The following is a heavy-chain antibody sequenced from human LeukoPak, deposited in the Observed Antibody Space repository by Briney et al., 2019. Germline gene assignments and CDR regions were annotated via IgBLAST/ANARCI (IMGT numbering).Heavy chain of an antibody. CDR3: ARRTRKDIAIDY. CDR2: IYYSGST. D-gene: IGHD5-18*01. J-gene: IGHJ4*02. Sequence: SETLSLTCTVSGGSISNNNYYWGWIRQPPGKGLEWIGTIYYSGSTYYNPSLKSRVTISVDTSKNQFSLELGSVTAADTAVHYCARRTRKDIAIDYWGQGTLVTVSS. CDR1: GGSISNNNYY. V-gene: IGHV4-39*01.